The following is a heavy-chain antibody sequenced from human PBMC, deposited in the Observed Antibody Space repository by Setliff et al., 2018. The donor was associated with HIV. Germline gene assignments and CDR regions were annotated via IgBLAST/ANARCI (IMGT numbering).Heavy chain of an antibody. CDR3: ARGDWGSDFDY. CDR1: GFTFSSYS. CDR2: IYYSGST. Sequence: LRLSCAASGFTFSSYSMNWVRQHPGKGLEWIGYIYYSGSTYYNPSLKSRVTISVDTSKNQFSLKLSSVTAADTAVYYCARGDWGSDFDYWGQGTLVTVSS. J-gene: IGHJ4*02. D-gene: IGHD7-27*01. V-gene: IGHV4-31*02.